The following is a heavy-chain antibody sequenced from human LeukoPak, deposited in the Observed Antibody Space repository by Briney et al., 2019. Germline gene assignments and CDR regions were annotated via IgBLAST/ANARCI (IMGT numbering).Heavy chain of an antibody. V-gene: IGHV3-30*18. Sequence: GGSLRLSCAASGFTFSSYGMHWVRQAPGKGLERVAVISYDGSNKYYADSVKGRFTISRDNSKNTLYLQMNSLRAEDTAVYYCAKGITMVRGPEPNFDYWGQGTLVTVSS. D-gene: IGHD3-10*01. J-gene: IGHJ4*02. CDR1: GFTFSSYG. CDR2: ISYDGSNK. CDR3: AKGITMVRGPEPNFDY.